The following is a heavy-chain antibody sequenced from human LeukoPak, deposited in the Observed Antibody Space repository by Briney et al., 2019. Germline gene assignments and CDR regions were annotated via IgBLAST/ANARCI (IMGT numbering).Heavy chain of an antibody. D-gene: IGHD3-10*01. V-gene: IGHV4-4*07. CDR3: ARSSSTWFGELLSYYYYYMDV. J-gene: IGHJ6*03. CDR1: GGSISSYY. Sequence: SETLSLTCTVSGGSISSYYWSWIRQPAGKGLEWIGRIYISGSTNYNPSLKSRVTISVDTSKNQFSLKLSSVTAADTAVYYCARSSSTWFGELLSYYYYYMDVWGKGTTVTISS. CDR2: IYISGST.